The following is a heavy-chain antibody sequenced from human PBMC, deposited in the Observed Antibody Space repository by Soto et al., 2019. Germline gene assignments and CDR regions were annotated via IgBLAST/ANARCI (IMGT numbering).Heavy chain of an antibody. CDR1: GFSLGTSGMC. CDR3: ARIMTASGYYGMDV. J-gene: IGHJ6*02. CDR2: IDWDDDK. D-gene: IGHD2-21*02. V-gene: IGHV2-70*01. Sequence: SGPTLVNPTQTLTLTCTFSGFSLGTSGMCVSWIRQPPGNALEWLALIDWDDDKYYSTSLKTRLTISKDTSKNQVVLTMTNMDPVDTATYYCARIMTASGYYGMDVWGQGTTVTVFS.